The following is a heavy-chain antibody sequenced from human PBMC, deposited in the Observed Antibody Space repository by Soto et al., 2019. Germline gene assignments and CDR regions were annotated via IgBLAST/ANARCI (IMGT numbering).Heavy chain of an antibody. CDR2: INSDGSST. J-gene: IGHJ4*02. CDR3: TREHVVSVFRRGQRGSFDY. V-gene: IGHV3-74*01. Sequence: PGGSLRLSCAASGFSFSNCWMHWVRQAPGMGLVWVSHINSDGSSTTYADSVKGRFTISRDNAKNTLYLQMNSLRAEDTAIYYCTREHVVSVFRRGQRGSFDYWSQGSLVTVSS. CDR1: GFSFSNCW. D-gene: IGHD3-10*01.